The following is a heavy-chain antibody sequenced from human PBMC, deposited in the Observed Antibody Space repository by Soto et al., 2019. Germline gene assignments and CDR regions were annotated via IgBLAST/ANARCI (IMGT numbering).Heavy chain of an antibody. Sequence: ASVKVSCKASGFPLSNSAVQWVRQARGQRLEWIGRIVVGTGNTDYAQKFQERVTITRDMSTRTAYMELSSLRSEDTAVYYCASRYCSGGSCYWDYYYGMDVWGQGTTVTVSS. J-gene: IGHJ6*02. D-gene: IGHD2-15*01. V-gene: IGHV1-58*01. CDR3: ASRYCSGGSCYWDYYYGMDV. CDR2: IVVGTGNT. CDR1: GFPLSNSA.